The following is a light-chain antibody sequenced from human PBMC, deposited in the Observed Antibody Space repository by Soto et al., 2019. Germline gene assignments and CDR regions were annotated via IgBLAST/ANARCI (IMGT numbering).Light chain of an antibody. CDR3: QHYNSYPWT. V-gene: IGKV1-5*01. Sequence: DIRMTQSPSTLSASIGDRVTITCRASQTINNWLAWYQQKPGKAPNLLIYHASNLETGVPSRFSGSAFGTEFTLTISSLQTDNFATYYCQHYNSYPWTFGQGTKGISN. CDR2: HAS. J-gene: IGKJ1*01. CDR1: QTINNW.